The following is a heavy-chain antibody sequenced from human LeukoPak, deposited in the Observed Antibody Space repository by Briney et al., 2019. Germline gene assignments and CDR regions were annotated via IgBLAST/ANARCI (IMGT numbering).Heavy chain of an antibody. J-gene: IGHJ5*02. Sequence: ASVKVSCKVSGYTLTELSMHWVRQAPGKGLEWMGGFDPEDGETIYAQKFQGRVTMTEDTSTDTAYMGLSSLRSEDTAVYYCASRHGGSRHHNWFDPWGQGTLVTVSS. V-gene: IGHV1-24*01. D-gene: IGHD3-16*01. CDR3: ASRHGGSRHHNWFDP. CDR2: FDPEDGET. CDR1: GYTLTELS.